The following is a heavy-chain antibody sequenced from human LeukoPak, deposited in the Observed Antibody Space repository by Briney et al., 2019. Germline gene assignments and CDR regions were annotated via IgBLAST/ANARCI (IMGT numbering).Heavy chain of an antibody. Sequence: PSETLSLTCTVSGGSISSGSYYWSWIRQPAGKGLEWIGRIYTSGSTNYNRSLKSRVTISVDTSKNQFSLKLSSVTAADTAVYYCARTTEGGYTYDYFYYYYMDVWGKGTTVTISS. CDR3: ARTTEGGYTYDYFYYYYMDV. J-gene: IGHJ6*03. D-gene: IGHD5-18*01. V-gene: IGHV4-61*02. CDR1: GGSISSGSYY. CDR2: IYTSGST.